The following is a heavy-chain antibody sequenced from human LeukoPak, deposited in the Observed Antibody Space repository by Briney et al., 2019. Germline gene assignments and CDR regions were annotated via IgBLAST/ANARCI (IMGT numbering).Heavy chain of an antibody. Sequence: ASVKVSYKGSGYTVSSYYIHWVRQAPGQGLEWMGIINPSSGSTAYARKFQGRVTMTRDTSTSTVYMELSSLTSEDTAVYYCARARGLGYHYMDVWGKGTTVTISS. CDR2: INPSSGST. V-gene: IGHV1-46*01. CDR1: GYTVSSYY. D-gene: IGHD3-16*01. J-gene: IGHJ6*03. CDR3: ARARGLGYHYMDV.